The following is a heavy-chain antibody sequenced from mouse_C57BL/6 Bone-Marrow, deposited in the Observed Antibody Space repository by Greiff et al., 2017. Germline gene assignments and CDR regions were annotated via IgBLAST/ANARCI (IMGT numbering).Heavy chain of an antibody. J-gene: IGHJ4*01. D-gene: IGHD1-1*01. Sequence: QVQLQQPGAELVKPGASVKLSCKASGYTFTSYWMHWVKQRPGQGLEWIGMIHPNSGSTNYNEKFKSKATLTVDKSSSTAYMQLSSLTSADSAVYYCARPYYYRTFMDYWGQGTSVTVSS. CDR2: IHPNSGST. V-gene: IGHV1-64*01. CDR3: ARPYYYRTFMDY. CDR1: GYTFTSYW.